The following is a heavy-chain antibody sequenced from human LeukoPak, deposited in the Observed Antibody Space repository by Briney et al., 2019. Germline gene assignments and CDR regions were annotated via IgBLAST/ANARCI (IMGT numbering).Heavy chain of an antibody. CDR3: ARQDIVVVVAATDYFDY. J-gene: IGHJ4*02. CDR2: IYYSGST. V-gene: IGHV4-39*01. CDR1: GGSISSSSYF. D-gene: IGHD2-15*01. Sequence: PSETLSLMCTVPGGSISSSSYFWGWIRQPPGRGLEWIGSIYYSGSTYYNLSLKSRVTISVDTSKNQFSPKLSSVTTADTAVYYCARQDIVVVVAATDYFDYWGQGTLVTVSS.